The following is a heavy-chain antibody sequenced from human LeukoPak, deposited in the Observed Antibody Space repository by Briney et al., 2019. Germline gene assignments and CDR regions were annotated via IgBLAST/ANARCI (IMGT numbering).Heavy chain of an antibody. V-gene: IGHV3-21*01. CDR3: ATRRDDFWSGPFDP. CDR1: GSNFNIYT. Sequence: GGSLRLSCAASGSNFNIYTMNWVRQAPGKGLEWVSSISSSGIYIYYADSVKGRFAISRDNTKNSLYLQMNSLRAEDTAVYYCATRRDDFWSGPFDPWGQGTLVTVSS. J-gene: IGHJ5*02. D-gene: IGHD3-3*01. CDR2: ISSSGIYI.